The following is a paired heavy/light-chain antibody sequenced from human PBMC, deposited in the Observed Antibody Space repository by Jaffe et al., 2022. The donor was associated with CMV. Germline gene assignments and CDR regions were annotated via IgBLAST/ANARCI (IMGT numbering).Light chain of an antibody. V-gene: IGLV2-14*03. J-gene: IGLJ2*01. CDR1: SSDVGGYNY. Sequence: QSALTQPASVSGSPGQSITISCTGTSSDVGGYNYVSWYQQHPGKAPKLMIYDVSNRPSGVSNRFSGSKSGNTASLTISGLQAEDEADYYCSSYTSSSILFGGGTKLTVL. CDR2: DVS. CDR3: SSYTSSSIL.
Heavy chain of an antibody. V-gene: IGHV3-43*01. J-gene: IGHJ4*02. CDR1: GFTFDDYT. CDR2: ISWDGGST. Sequence: EVQLVESGGVVVQPGGSLRLSCAASGFTFDDYTMHWVRQAPGKGLEWVSLISWDGGSTYYADSVKGRFTISRDNSKNSLYLQMNSLRTEDTALYYCAKDAVPHYGGNSCPDYWGQGTLVTVSS. CDR3: AKDAVPHYGGNSCPDY. D-gene: IGHD4-17*01.